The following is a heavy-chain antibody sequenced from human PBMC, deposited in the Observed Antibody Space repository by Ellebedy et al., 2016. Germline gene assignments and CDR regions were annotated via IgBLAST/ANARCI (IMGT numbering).Heavy chain of an antibody. V-gene: IGHV3-33*01. CDR2: IWYDGSNK. D-gene: IGHD1-26*01. Sequence: GESLKISXAASGFTFSSYGMHWVRQAPGKGLEWVAVIWYDGSNKYYADSVKGRFTISRDNSKNTLYLQMNSLRAEDTAVYYCARGSGSGSYYVDPRWWFDPWGQGTPVTVSS. CDR3: ARGSGSGSYYVDPRWWFDP. J-gene: IGHJ5*02. CDR1: GFTFSSYG.